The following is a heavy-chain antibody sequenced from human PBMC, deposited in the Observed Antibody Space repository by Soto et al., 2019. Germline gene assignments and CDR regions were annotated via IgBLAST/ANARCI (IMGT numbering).Heavy chain of an antibody. Sequence: ASVKVSCAAFGFDFNKYAMTWVRQAPGKGLQWVSSITSNGDSTYYADSVKGRFTTSRDNSKNTLYLQMNSLRADDTAVFYCAKDSPSYTTSPFYFDSWGQGTLVTVSS. CDR3: AKDSPSYTTSPFYFDS. CDR1: GFDFNKYA. J-gene: IGHJ4*02. D-gene: IGHD2-2*02. CDR2: ITSNGDST. V-gene: IGHV3-23*01.